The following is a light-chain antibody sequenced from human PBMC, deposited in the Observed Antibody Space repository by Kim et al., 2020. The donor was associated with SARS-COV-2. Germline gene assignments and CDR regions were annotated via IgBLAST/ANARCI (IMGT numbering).Light chain of an antibody. J-gene: IGKJ4*01. CDR3: QQYSSSPPT. V-gene: IGKV3-20*01. CDR2: GAS. CDR1: QSLSSSY. Sequence: DIVLTQFPGTLSLSPGERATLYCRASQSLSSSYLAWYQQKPGQAPRLLIYGASSRATGIPDRFSGSGSGTDFTLTISRLEPEDFAVYYCQQYSSSPPTFGGGTKVDIK.